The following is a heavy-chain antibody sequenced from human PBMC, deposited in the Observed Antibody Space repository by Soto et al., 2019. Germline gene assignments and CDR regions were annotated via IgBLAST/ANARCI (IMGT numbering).Heavy chain of an antibody. Sequence: TSETLSLTCTVSGGYISSYYWSWIRQPPGKGLEWIGYIYYSGRTNYNPSLKSRVTISVDTSKNQFSLKLSSVTAADTAVYYCARGYCSSTICYIWDNWFDPWGQGTLVTVLL. D-gene: IGHD2-2*02. J-gene: IGHJ5*02. V-gene: IGHV4-59*01. CDR3: ARGYCSSTICYIWDNWFDP. CDR1: GGYISSYY. CDR2: IYYSGRT.